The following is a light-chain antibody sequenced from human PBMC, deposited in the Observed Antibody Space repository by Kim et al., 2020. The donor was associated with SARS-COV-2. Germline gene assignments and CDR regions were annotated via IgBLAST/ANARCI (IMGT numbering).Light chain of an antibody. J-gene: IGLJ2*01. Sequence: PGKTARITCGGNNIGSKSVHGYQQKPGQAPVLVIYYDSDRPSGIPERFSGSNSGNTATLTISRVEAGDEADYYCQVWDSSSDHRVFGGGTQLTVL. CDR3: QVWDSSSDHRV. V-gene: IGLV3-21*04. CDR1: NIGSKS. CDR2: YDS.